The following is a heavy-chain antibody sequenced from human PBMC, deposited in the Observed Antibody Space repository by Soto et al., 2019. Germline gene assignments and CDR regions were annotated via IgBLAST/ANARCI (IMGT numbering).Heavy chain of an antibody. CDR2: IKRKTDGGTT. Sequence: EVQLVESGGGLVEPGGPLRLSCAASGFTFSNAWMSWVRQAPGKGLEFIGRIKRKTDGGTTDYAAPVKGRFTISRDDSKSTLYLEINSLKTEDTAVYYCATDRRDFGDVHFDYWVQGTMVTVSS. CDR1: GFTFSNAW. J-gene: IGHJ4*02. V-gene: IGHV3-15*01. D-gene: IGHD4-17*01. CDR3: ATDRRDFGDVHFDY.